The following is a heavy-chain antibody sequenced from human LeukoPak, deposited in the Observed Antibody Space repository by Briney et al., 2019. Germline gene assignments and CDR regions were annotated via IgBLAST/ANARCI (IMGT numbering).Heavy chain of an antibody. CDR1: GGSISGSSYY. Sequence: SETLSLTCTVSGGSISGSSYYWGWIRQPPGKGLEWIGYIYYSGSTNYNPSLKSRVTISVDTSKNQFSLKLSSVTAADTAVYYCARETASYGGHTHDYWGQGTLVTVSS. J-gene: IGHJ4*02. V-gene: IGHV4-61*01. CDR2: IYYSGST. CDR3: ARETASYGGHTHDY. D-gene: IGHD5-18*01.